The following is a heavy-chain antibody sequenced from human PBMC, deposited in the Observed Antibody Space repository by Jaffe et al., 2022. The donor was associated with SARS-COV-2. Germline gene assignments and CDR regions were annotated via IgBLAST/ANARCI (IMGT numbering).Heavy chain of an antibody. CDR2: ISYDGTNK. CDR3: ATSRGSGDLIPPFDF. J-gene: IGHJ4*02. D-gene: IGHD4-17*01. CDR1: GFTFRSYA. Sequence: QVQLVESGGGVVQPGRSLRLSCAASGFTFRSYAMHWVRQAPGKELEWVAVISYDGTNKYYADLMKGRSTISRDNSKNTLYLQMNGLRAEDTAVYYCATSRGSGDLIPPFDFWGQGTLVTVSS. V-gene: IGHV3-30*04.